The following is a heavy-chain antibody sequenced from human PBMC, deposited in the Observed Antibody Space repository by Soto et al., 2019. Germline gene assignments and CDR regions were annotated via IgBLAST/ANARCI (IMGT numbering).Heavy chain of an antibody. D-gene: IGHD2-15*01. J-gene: IGHJ5*02. CDR3: PRALYNLEAAINWFDP. CDR1: WGNCIDFY. V-gene: IGHV4-34*01. CDR2: ISRSGNT. Sequence: PFQPLRHRYSVLWGNCIDFYWRWIRQPPGKGLEWIGEISRSGNTNYNPSLKSRVTISVDTTKNLFSLDLTSVTAADTAVYYCPRALYNLEAAINWFDPWVQGTLVTVSP.